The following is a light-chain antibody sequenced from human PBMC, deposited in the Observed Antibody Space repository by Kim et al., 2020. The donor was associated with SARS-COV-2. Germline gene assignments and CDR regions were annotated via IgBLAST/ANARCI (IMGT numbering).Light chain of an antibody. CDR1: QSLGGY. CDR2: DA. J-gene: IGKJ4*01. CDR3: QQRSNWPPT. V-gene: IGKV3-11*01. Sequence: ETVLTQSPVTLSLSPGERAALSCRASQSLGGYLAWYQQKPGQPPRLLIFDANRATGIPARFSSSGSGTDFTLTISSLEPEDSAFYYCQQRSNWPPTFDGGTKVDIK.